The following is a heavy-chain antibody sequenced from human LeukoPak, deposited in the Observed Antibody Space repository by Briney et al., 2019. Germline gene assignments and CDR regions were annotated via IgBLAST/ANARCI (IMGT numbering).Heavy chain of an antibody. CDR1: GFTVSSNY. CDR2: IYSGGST. J-gene: IGHJ3*02. CDR3: ARAVYGGAFDI. D-gene: IGHD4-23*01. V-gene: IGHV3-53*01. Sequence: PGGSLRLSCAASGFTVSSNYMSWVRQAPGKGLEWVSVIYSGGSTYYADSVKGRFTISRDNSKNTLYLQMNSLGAEDTAVYYCARAVYGGAFDIWGQGTMVTVSS.